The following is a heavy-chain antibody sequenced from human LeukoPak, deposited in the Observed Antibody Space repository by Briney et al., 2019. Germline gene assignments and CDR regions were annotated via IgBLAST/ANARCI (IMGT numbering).Heavy chain of an antibody. CDR3: AKLLRFVVVPAARFDY. J-gene: IGHJ4*02. Sequence: GGSLRLSCAASGFTFSSYAMSWVRQAPGKGLEWVSAISGSGGSTYYADSVKGRFTISRDNSKNTLYLQMNSLRAEDTAVYYCAKLLRFVVVPAARFDYWGQGTLVTVSS. D-gene: IGHD2-2*01. CDR2: ISGSGGST. V-gene: IGHV3-23*01. CDR1: GFTFSSYA.